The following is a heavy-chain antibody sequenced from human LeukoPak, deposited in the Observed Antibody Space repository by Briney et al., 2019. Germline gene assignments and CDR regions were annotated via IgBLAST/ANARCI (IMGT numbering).Heavy chain of an antibody. CDR3: SLARSEYHYGMDV. Sequence: SQTLSLTCAISGDSVSSISVAWNWIRQSPSRGLEWLGRTYYKSKWYYEYAVSVKSRINISPDTSKNQFSLQLTSVTPEDAAVYYCSLARSEYHYGMDVWGQGTTVTVSS. V-gene: IGHV6-1*01. CDR1: GDSVSSISVA. J-gene: IGHJ6*02. CDR2: TYYKSKWYY.